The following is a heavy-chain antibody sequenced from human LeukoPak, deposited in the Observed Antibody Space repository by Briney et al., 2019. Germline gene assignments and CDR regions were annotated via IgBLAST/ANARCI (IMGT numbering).Heavy chain of an antibody. Sequence: PGGSLRLSCAASGFTFSSYAMHWVRQAPGKGLEWVAVISYDGRNTYYAGSVQGRFTISRDNAKNTLHVQMNSLRPEDTAVFYRAKDASPIAASTTGALDFWGQGAMVTVSS. D-gene: IGHD6-6*01. CDR3: AKDASPIAASTTGALDF. J-gene: IGHJ3*01. CDR1: GFTFSSYA. CDR2: ISYDGRNT. V-gene: IGHV3-30*04.